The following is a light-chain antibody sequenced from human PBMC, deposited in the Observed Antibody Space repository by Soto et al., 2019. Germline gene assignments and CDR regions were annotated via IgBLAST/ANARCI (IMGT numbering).Light chain of an antibody. J-gene: IGKJ1*01. CDR1: QRMILF. Sequence: IEMTQSPSSLSASVGDRITITFRASQRMILFLNWYQQKPWKAAKLLIYSASTLQSGVPSRFSGSGSGPDFTLTIASLQPEDSATYYCQQYNSYSFGQGTKVDIK. CDR3: QQYNSYS. V-gene: IGKV1-39*01. CDR2: SAS.